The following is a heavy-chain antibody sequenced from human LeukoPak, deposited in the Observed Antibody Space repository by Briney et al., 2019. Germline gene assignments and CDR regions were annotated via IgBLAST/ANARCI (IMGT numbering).Heavy chain of an antibody. CDR2: IIPIIGIA. J-gene: IGHJ4*02. CDR1: GGTFSSNA. Sequence: GASVKVSCKAPGGTFSSNAISWVPQAPGQGLEWRGAIIPIIGIANYAQKFQGRVTITTDESTSTAYMELSSLRSEDTAVYCCASGIAAAGNFDYWGQGTLVTVSS. D-gene: IGHD6-13*01. CDR3: ASGIAAAGNFDY. V-gene: IGHV1-69*05.